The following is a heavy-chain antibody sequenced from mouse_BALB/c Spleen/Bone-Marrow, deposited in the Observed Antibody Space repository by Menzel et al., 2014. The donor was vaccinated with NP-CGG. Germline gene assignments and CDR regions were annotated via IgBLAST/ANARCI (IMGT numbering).Heavy chain of an antibody. D-gene: IGHD2-1*01. CDR3: ASYGNSFGY. CDR2: IDPHYGGT. J-gene: IGHJ3*01. Sequence: EVHLEESGPELEKPGASVKISCKASGYSFTGYNMNWVKQSNGKSLEWIGNIDPHYGGTSYNQKFKDKATLTVDKSSNTAYMQLKSLTSEDSAIYYCASYGNSFGYWGQGTLVTVSA. V-gene: IGHV1-39*01. CDR1: GYSFTGYN.